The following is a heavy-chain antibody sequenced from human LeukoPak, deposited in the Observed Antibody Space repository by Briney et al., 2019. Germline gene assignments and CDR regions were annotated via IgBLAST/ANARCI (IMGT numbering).Heavy chain of an antibody. D-gene: IGHD3-22*01. J-gene: IGHJ3*02. V-gene: IGHV4-34*01. Sequence: SVRQPPGNWRGWGVEITLSASTTYTPSLTSRGTISVDTSKNQISLKLSSVTAADTAVNDCARVRRDSSGRYQGGNAFDIWGRGTMVTVSS. CDR2: ITLSAST. CDR3: ARVRRDSSGRYQGGNAFDI.